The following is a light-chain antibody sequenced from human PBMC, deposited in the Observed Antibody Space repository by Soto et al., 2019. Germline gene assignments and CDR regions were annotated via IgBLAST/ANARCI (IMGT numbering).Light chain of an antibody. Sequence: QSVLTQHPSASGSPGQSVAISCTGTSSDVGGYNYVSWYQQHPGKAPKLMIYEVNKRPSGVPERFSGSKSGNTASLTVSGLQAEDEADYYCSSYAGSSNVFGTGTKVTVL. CDR3: SSYAGSSNV. V-gene: IGLV2-8*01. CDR2: EVN. CDR1: SSDVGGYNY. J-gene: IGLJ1*01.